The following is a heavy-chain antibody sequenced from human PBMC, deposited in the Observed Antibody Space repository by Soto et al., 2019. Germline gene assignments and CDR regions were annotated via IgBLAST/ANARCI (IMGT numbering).Heavy chain of an antibody. Sequence: QVQLQEWGPGLVKPSQTLSLTCTVSGGSIRNGDYYWGWIRQPPGKGLEWIGYVYYSGTTYSHPSLKSRVTISMDTSENEFSLRLSSVTAADTAVYYCVTVNLVGAAYYLDYWGPGTLVTVSS. V-gene: IGHV4-30-4*01. CDR2: VYYSGTT. CDR1: GGSIRNGDYY. J-gene: IGHJ4*02. D-gene: IGHD1-26*01. CDR3: VTVNLVGAAYYLDY.